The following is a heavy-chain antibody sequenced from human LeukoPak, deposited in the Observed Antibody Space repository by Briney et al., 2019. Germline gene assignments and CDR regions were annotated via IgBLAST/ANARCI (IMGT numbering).Heavy chain of an antibody. Sequence: SETLSLTCTVSGGSISSYYWSWIRQPPGKGLEWIGYISYSGSTNYNPSLKSRLTISVDTSKNQFSLKLNSVTAADTAVYYCARMPPVGGSYVYWGQGTLVTVSS. CDR2: ISYSGST. V-gene: IGHV4-59*01. CDR1: GGSISSYY. D-gene: IGHD1-26*01. J-gene: IGHJ4*02. CDR3: ARMPPVGGSYVY.